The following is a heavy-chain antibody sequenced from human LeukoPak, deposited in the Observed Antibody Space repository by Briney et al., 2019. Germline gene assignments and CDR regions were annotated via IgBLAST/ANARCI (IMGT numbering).Heavy chain of an antibody. CDR2: ISSGSRTI. V-gene: IGHV3-48*01. Sequence: PGGSLRLSCAASGFTFSNYGMNWVRQAPGKGLEWVSYISSGSRTINYADSVKGRFTVSRDKAKNSLYLQMNSLRAEDTAAYYCARGGSSRPDYWGQGTLVTVSS. CDR1: GFTFSNYG. J-gene: IGHJ4*02. CDR3: ARGGSSRPDY.